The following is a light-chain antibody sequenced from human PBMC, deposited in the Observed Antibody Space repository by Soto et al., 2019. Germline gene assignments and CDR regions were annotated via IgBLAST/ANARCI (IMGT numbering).Light chain of an antibody. CDR3: QQRSNGPPEYT. V-gene: IGKV3-11*01. Sequence: EIVLTQSPATLSLSPGERATLSCRASQSVSSYLTWYQQKPGQAPRLLIYDVFNRATGIPARLSGSGSGAHFTLTISSLEPEDFAVYYCQQRSNGPPEYTFGQGTKLEIK. CDR1: QSVSSY. J-gene: IGKJ2*01. CDR2: DVF.